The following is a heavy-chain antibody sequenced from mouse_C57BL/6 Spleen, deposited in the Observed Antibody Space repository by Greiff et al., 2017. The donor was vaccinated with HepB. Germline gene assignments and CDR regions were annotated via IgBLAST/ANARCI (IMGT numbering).Heavy chain of an antibody. CDR2: ISYDGSN. CDR3: ARGRTAGYFDY. Sequence: DVQLQESGPGLVKPSQSLSLTCSVTGYSITSGYYWNWIRQFPGNKLEWMGYISYDGSNNYNPSLKNRISITRDTSKNQFFLKLNSVTTEDTATYYCARGRTAGYFDYWGQGTTLTVSS. CDR1: GYSITSGYY. V-gene: IGHV3-6*01. D-gene: IGHD1-2*01. J-gene: IGHJ2*01.